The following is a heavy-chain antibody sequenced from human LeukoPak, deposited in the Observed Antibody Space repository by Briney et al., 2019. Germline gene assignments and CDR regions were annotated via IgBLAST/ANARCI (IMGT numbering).Heavy chain of an antibody. J-gene: IGHJ3*02. D-gene: IGHD3-22*01. CDR2: IYYSGST. V-gene: IGHV4-39*01. CDR3: ARHDSSGPYNAFDI. CDR1: GFTVSSNY. Sequence: GSLRLSCAASGFTVSSNYMSWVRQPPGKGLEWIGTIYYSGSTYYNPSLKSRVTISVGTSKNQFSLKLSSVTAADTAVYYCARHDSSGPYNAFDIWGQGTMVTVSS.